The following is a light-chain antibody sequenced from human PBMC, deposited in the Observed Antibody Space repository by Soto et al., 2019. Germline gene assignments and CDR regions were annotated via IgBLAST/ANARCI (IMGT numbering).Light chain of an antibody. J-gene: IGKJ5*01. CDR2: AAS. CDR1: QAINSS. V-gene: IGKV1-9*01. CDR3: QQLNSYPT. Sequence: IQLTQSPSSLSASVGDRVTITCRASQAINSSLAWYQQKPGKAPKLLIYAASTLQSGVPSRFSGSGSGTDFTLTINSLQPEDFATYYCQQLNSYPTFGQGTRLEIK.